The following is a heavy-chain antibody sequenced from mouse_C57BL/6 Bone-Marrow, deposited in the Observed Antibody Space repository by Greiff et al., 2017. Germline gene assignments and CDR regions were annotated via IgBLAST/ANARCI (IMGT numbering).Heavy chain of an antibody. V-gene: IGHV1-74*01. J-gene: IGHJ3*01. CDR2: IHPSDSDT. CDR1: GYTFTSYW. D-gene: IGHD3-2*02. Sequence: QVQLQQPGAELVKPGASVKVSCKASGYTFTSYWMHWVKQRPGQGLEWIGRIHPSDSDTTYNQKFKGKATLTVDTSSSTAYMQLSSLPSEDSAVDYCAISRVRRTGFAYWGQGTLVTVSA. CDR3: AISRVRRTGFAY.